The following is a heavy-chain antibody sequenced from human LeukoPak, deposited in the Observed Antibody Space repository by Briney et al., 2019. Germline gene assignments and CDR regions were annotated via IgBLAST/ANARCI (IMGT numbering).Heavy chain of an antibody. J-gene: IGHJ4*02. CDR2: IYYSGST. V-gene: IGHV4-39*02. CDR1: SGFISRTTNY. D-gene: IGHD3-10*01. Sequence: SQTLSLTCTVSSGFISRTTNYWGWIRQPPGKGLEWIGSIYYSGSTYYNPSLKSRVTISLDTSKNHFSLRLTSVTAADTAVYYCARGYYASGSAFDFWGQGTLVTVSS. CDR3: ARGYYASGSAFDF.